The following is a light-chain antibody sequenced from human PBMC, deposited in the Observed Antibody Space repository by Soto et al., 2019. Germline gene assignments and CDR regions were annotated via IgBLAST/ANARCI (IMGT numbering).Light chain of an antibody. CDR3: QQYKSSST. CDR2: KAS. J-gene: IGKJ1*01. Sequence: DIQMTQSPSTLSASVGDTLSITCRASESISIWLAWYQQKPGKAPNLLINKASSLQSEVPSRFSGSGSGTEFTLTITSLQPDDFGVYYCQQYKSSSTFGQGTKVDIK. V-gene: IGKV1-5*03. CDR1: ESISIW.